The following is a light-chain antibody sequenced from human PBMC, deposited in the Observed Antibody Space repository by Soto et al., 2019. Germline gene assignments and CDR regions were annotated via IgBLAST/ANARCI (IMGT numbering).Light chain of an antibody. J-gene: IGLJ2*01. Sequence: QSVLTQPPSVSAAPGQKVTISCSGSSSNIGNNYVSWYQQVPGTAPKLLIYDNNKRPSGNPDRFSGSKSGTSATLGISGLQTGDEADYYCAAWDDSLNGHVVFGGGTK. CDR2: DNN. V-gene: IGLV1-51*01. CDR3: AAWDDSLNGHVV. CDR1: SSNIGNNY.